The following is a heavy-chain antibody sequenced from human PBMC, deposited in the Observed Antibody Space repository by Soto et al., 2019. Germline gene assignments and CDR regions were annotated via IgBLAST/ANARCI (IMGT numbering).Heavy chain of an antibody. CDR2: IYHSGST. Sequence: ASETLSLTCTVSGGSISSGDYYWSWIRQPPGKGLEWIGSIYHSGSTYYNPSLKSRVTISVDTSKNQFSLKLSSVTAADTAVYYCAREGGYTAGWFDPWGQGTLVTVS. CDR3: AREGGYTAGWFDP. D-gene: IGHD6-13*01. J-gene: IGHJ5*02. CDR1: GGSISSGDYY. V-gene: IGHV4-39*07.